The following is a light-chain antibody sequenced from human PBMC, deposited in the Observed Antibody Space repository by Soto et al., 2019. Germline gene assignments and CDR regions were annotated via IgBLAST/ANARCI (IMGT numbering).Light chain of an antibody. V-gene: IGKV1-17*01. J-gene: IGKJ1*01. Sequence: IQVAQSSSFLFSSGGERVTIPCRARQGGWGGLGWYQQTPGKAPERLIYEASTLHRGVPSRFSGSGSGTEFTLTISSLQPEDFATYYCLQYSSYPWTFGQGTNVEIK. CDR3: LQYSSYPWT. CDR2: EAS. CDR1: QGGWGG.